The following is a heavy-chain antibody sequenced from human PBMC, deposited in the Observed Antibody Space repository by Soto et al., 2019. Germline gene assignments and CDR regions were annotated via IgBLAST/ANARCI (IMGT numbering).Heavy chain of an antibody. CDR1: GGSISSGDCY. D-gene: IGHD6-19*01. CDR3: ARFSSLDKDDVVDV. J-gene: IGHJ6*02. Sequence: QVQLQESGPGLVTPSQTLSLTCTVSGGSISSGDCYWSWIRQPPGKGLEWIGYIDLTGRTYYNPSLKSRRAVTVDTATNPFSPTLSSVTATYTAVYFCARFSSLDKDDVVDVWGQGTMVTVSS. V-gene: IGHV4-30-4*08. CDR2: IDLTGRT.